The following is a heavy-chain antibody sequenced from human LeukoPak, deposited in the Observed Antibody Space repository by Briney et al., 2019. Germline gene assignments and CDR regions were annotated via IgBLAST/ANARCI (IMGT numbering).Heavy chain of an antibody. CDR3: ARLLLWFGGVNWFDP. CDR2: FSPGDSDT. CDR1: GYSSTCYC. J-gene: IGHJ5*02. D-gene: IGHD3-10*01. V-gene: IGHV5-51*01. Sequence: GAPLKTSYKGSGYSSTCYCSGWPRQLPGKLLEWLGIFSPGDSDTRYSPSFQGQVTMSADKSISTAYLQWSSLKASDTAMYYCARLLLWFGGVNWFDPWGQGTLVTVSS.